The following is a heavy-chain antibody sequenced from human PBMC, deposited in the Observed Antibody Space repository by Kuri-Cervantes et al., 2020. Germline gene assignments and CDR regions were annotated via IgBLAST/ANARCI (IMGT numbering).Heavy chain of an antibody. CDR3: AKGILAAAGAPFDY. CDR1: GFTFDDYG. CDR2: ISWDGGSI. J-gene: IGHJ4*02. D-gene: IGHD6-13*01. Sequence: SLKISCAASGFTFDDYGMNWVRQAPGKGLEWVSLISWDGGSIGYADSVKGRFTISRDNAKNSLYLQMNSLRAEDTALYYRAKGILAAAGAPFDYWGQGTLVTVSS. V-gene: IGHV3-9*01.